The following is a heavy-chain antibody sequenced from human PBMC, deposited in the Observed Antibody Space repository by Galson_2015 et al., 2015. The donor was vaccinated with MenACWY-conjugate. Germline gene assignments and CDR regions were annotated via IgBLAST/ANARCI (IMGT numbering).Heavy chain of an antibody. D-gene: IGHD1-26*01. CDR3: ARISGSYYRPDY. J-gene: IGHJ4*02. Sequence: QSGAEVKKPGESLRISCKGSGYSFTSYWISWVRQMPGKGLEWMGRIAPSDSYTNYSPSFQGQVTISADKSISTAYLQWSSLKASDTAMYYCARISGSYYRPDYWGQGTLVTVSS. V-gene: IGHV5-10-1*04. CDR1: GYSFTSYW. CDR2: IAPSDSYT.